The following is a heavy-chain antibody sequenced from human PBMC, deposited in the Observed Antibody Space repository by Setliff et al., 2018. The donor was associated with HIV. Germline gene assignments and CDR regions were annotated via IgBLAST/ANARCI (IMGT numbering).Heavy chain of an antibody. CDR3: ARSRTSSGYYGVTGYGMDV. D-gene: IGHD3-22*01. CDR1: GYSISSGYY. Sequence: SETLSLTCAVSGYSISSGYYWGWIRQTPGKGLEWIGSIYHSGTTYYNPSLKSRVTISVATSKNQFSLKLNSVTTADTAVYYCARSRTSSGYYGVTGYGMDVWGQGTTVTVSS. V-gene: IGHV4-38-2*01. CDR2: IYHSGTT. J-gene: IGHJ6*02.